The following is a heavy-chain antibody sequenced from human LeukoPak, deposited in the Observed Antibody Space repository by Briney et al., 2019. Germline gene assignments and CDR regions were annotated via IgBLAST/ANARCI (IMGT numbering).Heavy chain of an antibody. CDR3: ARAPLHWIQETVYFDY. V-gene: IGHV4-59*01. J-gene: IGHJ4*02. CDR2: IYYSGST. Sequence: PSETLSLTCTVSGGSISSYYWSWIRQPPGKGLEWIGYIYYSGSTNYNPSLKSRVTISVHTSKNQFSLKLSSVTAADTAVYYCARAPLHWIQETVYFDYWGQGTLVTVSS. D-gene: IGHD5-18*01. CDR1: GGSISSYY.